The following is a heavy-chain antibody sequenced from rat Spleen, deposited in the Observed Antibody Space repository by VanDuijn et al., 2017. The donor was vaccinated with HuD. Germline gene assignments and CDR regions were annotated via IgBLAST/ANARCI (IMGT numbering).Heavy chain of an antibody. J-gene: IGHJ3*01. CDR1: GLSFSNYV. CDR3: TRGVRWFAY. CDR2: ISTGGVYT. D-gene: IGHD1-11*01. V-gene: IGHV5-25*01. Sequence: EVQLVESGGGLVQPGRSMKLSCAASGLSFSNYVMAWVRQAPTKGLEWVASISTGGVYTYYRDSVKGRFTISRDTAQNTLYLQMNSPTSEDTATYYCTRGVRWFAYWGQGTLVTVAS.